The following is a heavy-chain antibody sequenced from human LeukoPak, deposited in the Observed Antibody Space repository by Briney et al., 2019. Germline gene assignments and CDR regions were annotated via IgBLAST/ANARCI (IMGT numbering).Heavy chain of an antibody. D-gene: IGHD1-26*01. Sequence: PSETLSLTCTVSGGSISSYYWSWIRQPPGKGLEWIGYIYYSGSTNYSPSLKSRVTISVDTSKNQFSLKLSSVTAADTAVYYCASGRTEDKSDYWGQGTLVTVSS. V-gene: IGHV4-59*01. CDR3: ASGRTEDKSDY. CDR2: IYYSGST. J-gene: IGHJ4*02. CDR1: GGSISSYY.